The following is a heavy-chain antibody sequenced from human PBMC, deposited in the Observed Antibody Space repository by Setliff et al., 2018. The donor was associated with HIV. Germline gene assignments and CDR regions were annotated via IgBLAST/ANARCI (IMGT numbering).Heavy chain of an antibody. V-gene: IGHV1-18*01. CDR3: ARGVLITFGYQNWFDP. D-gene: IGHD3-16*01. Sequence: ASVKVSCKASGYRFSSYGISWVRQAPGQGLEWMGWISAYNGNTKYTQKFQGRVTMTTDTSTSTVYMELRSLISDDTAVYYCARGVLITFGYQNWFDPWGQGTLVTVSS. CDR1: GYRFSSYG. CDR2: ISAYNGNT. J-gene: IGHJ5*02.